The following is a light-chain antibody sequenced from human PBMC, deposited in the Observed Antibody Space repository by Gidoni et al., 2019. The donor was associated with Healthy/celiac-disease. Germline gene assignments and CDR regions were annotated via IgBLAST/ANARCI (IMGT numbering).Light chain of an antibody. CDR3: QQYNNWPPLT. CDR1: QSVSSN. Sequence: EIVMTQSPATLSVSPGERATLSCRASQSVSSNLAWYKQKPGQAPRPLIYGASTRATGIPARFSGSGSGTEFTLTISSLQSEDFAVYYCQQYNNWPPLTFGGGTKVEIK. J-gene: IGKJ4*01. CDR2: GAS. V-gene: IGKV3-15*01.